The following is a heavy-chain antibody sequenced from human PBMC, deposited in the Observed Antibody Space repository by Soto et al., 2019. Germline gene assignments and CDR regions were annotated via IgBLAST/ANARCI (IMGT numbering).Heavy chain of an antibody. CDR3: TRGTRPISTGTGAY. CDR1: GFTFSFYW. Sequence: AGGSLRLSCAASGFTFSFYWMSWVRQAPGKGLEWLGTIKLDASEKKYVDSVKGRFTMSRDNAKNSLYLQMDSLRAEDTGLYYCTRGTRPISTGTGAYWGQGTQVTVYS. D-gene: IGHD3-10*01. V-gene: IGHV3-7*01. J-gene: IGHJ4*02. CDR2: IKLDASEK.